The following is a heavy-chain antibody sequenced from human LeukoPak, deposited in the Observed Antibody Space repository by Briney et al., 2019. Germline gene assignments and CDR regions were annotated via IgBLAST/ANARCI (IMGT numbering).Heavy chain of an antibody. CDR2: TYYRSKWYN. J-gene: IGHJ6*02. Sequence: SQTLSRTCAISGDSVSSNSAAWNWIRQSPSRGLEWLGRTYYRSKWYNDYAVSVKSRITINPDTSKNQFSLQLNSVTPEDTAVYYCVRARTVRDPYYYYGMDVWGQGTTVTVSS. CDR3: VRARTVRDPYYYYGMDV. D-gene: IGHD1-1*01. CDR1: GDSVSSNSAA. V-gene: IGHV6-1*01.